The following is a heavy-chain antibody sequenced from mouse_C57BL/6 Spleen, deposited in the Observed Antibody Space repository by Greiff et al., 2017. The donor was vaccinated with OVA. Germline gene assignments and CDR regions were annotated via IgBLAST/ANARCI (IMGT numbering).Heavy chain of an antibody. J-gene: IGHJ3*01. Sequence: VQLQQPGAELVKPGASVKLSCKASGYTFTSYWMQWVKQRPGQGLEWIGEIDPSDSYTNYNQKFKGKATLTVDTSSSTAYMQLSSLTSEDSAVYYCARGSAGSWFAYWGQGTLVTVSA. CDR1: GYTFTSYW. CDR2: IDPSDSYT. V-gene: IGHV1-50*01. CDR3: ARGSAGSWFAY. D-gene: IGHD3-2*02.